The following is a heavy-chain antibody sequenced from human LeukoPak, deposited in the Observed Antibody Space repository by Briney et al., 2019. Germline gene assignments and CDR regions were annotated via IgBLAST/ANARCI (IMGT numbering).Heavy chain of an antibody. D-gene: IGHD2-15*01. J-gene: IGHJ4*02. CDR2: IYASGST. CDR3: ARHSRDEVVAANYFDY. V-gene: IGHV4-61*02. Sequence: PSETLSLTCTVSGGSISSGSYYWSWIRQPAGKGLKWIGRIYASGSTNYNPSLKSRVTISVDTSKNQFSLKLSSVTAADTAVYYCARHSRDEVVAANYFDYWGQGTLVTVSS. CDR1: GGSISSGSYY.